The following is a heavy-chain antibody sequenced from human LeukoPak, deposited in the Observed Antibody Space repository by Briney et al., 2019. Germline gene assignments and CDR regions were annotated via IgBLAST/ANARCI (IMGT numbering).Heavy chain of an antibody. J-gene: IGHJ6*02. V-gene: IGHV1-69*04. CDR2: IIPILGIA. Sequence: SVKVSCKASGGTFSSYAISWVRRAPGQGLEWMGRIIPILGIANYAQKFQGRVTITADKSTSTAYMELSSLRSEDTAVYYCARSFWDIVATMPRDYYGMDVWGQGTTVTVSS. D-gene: IGHD5-12*01. CDR1: GGTFSSYA. CDR3: ARSFWDIVATMPRDYYGMDV.